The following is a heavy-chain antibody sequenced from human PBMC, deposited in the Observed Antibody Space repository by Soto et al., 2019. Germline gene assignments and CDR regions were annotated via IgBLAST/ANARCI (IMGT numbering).Heavy chain of an antibody. Sequence: PSQTLSLTCAISVDSVSSNTAAWNCIRQSPSRGLEWLGRTYFRSKWYNDYAESVKSRITITPDTSKNQFSLQLNTVTPVDTAVYYCARDVRRFFGVGYYYYGMDVWGQGTTVTVSS. CDR1: VDSVSSNTAA. J-gene: IGHJ6*02. V-gene: IGHV6-1*01. CDR3: ARDVRRFFGVGYYYYGMDV. D-gene: IGHD3-3*01. CDR2: TYFRSKWYN.